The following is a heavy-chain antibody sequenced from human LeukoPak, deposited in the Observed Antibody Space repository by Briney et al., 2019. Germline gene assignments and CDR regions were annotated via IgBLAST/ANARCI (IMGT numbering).Heavy chain of an antibody. CDR3: AREGYYYGMDV. CDR2: IYYSGST. CDR1: GGSISNYY. J-gene: IGHJ6*02. Sequence: PSETLSLTCTVSGGSISNYYWSWIRQPPGTGLEWIGYIYYSGSTNYNPSLKSRVTISVDTSKNQFSLKLSSVTAADTAVYYCAREGYYYGMDVWGQGTTVTVSS. V-gene: IGHV4-59*01.